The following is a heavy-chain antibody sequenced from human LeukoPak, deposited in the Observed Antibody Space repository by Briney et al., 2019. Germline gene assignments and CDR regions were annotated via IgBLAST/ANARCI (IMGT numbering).Heavy chain of an antibody. J-gene: IGHJ6*02. CDR1: GFTFRNYA. V-gene: IGHV3-21*01. Sequence: GGSLRLSCAASGFTFRNYAMNWVRQAPGEGLEWVSFISGSGGSTYYADSVKGRFTISRDNAKNSLYLQMNSLRAEDTAVYYWARAKGGGDVWGQGTTVTVSS. CDR3: ARAKGGGDV. D-gene: IGHD3-16*01. CDR2: ISGSGGST.